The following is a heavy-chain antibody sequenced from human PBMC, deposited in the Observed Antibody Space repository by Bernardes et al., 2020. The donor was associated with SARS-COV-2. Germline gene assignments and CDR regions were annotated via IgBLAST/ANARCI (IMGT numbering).Heavy chain of an antibody. J-gene: IGHJ6*02. CDR1: GFTFSSYW. Sequence: GGSLRLSCAASGFTFSSYWMHWVRQAPGKGLVWVSRINSDGSSTSYADSVKGRFTISRDNAKNTLYLQMNSLRAEDTAVYYCARDQVWQKVVAASDGMDVWGQGTTVTVSS. CDR3: ARDQVWQKVVAASDGMDV. CDR2: INSDGSST. D-gene: IGHD2-15*01. V-gene: IGHV3-74*01.